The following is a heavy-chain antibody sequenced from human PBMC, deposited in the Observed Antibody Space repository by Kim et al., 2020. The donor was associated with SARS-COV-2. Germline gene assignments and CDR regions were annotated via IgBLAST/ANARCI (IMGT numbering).Heavy chain of an antibody. Sequence: RQAPRQGLEWMGWISAANGNTKYAQNVQGRVIMTTDTSTSTAYMELRSLRSDDTAMYYCARGFHQGPIGLPPGALLQEHLWG. J-gene: IGHJ6*01. D-gene: IGHD1-26*01. CDR3: ARGFHQGPIGLPPGALLQEHL. CDR2: ISAANGNT. V-gene: IGHV1-18*01.